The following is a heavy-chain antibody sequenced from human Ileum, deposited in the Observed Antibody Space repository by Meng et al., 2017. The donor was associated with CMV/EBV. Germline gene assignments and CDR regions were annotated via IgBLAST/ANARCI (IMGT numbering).Heavy chain of an antibody. CDR3: ARDSAWLIDQ. CDR1: GGSLGGGYY. V-gene: IGHV4-61*02. J-gene: IGHJ4*02. Sequence: QVQLQESGPGLVKPSQTLSLTCTVSGGSLGGGYYWNWIRQPAGKGLEWIGRIYTSGSTNYNPSLKSRFTISVDTSKNQFSLNLTSVTAADTAVCYCARDSAWLIDQWGQGTLVTVSS. D-gene: IGHD6-19*01. CDR2: IYTSGST.